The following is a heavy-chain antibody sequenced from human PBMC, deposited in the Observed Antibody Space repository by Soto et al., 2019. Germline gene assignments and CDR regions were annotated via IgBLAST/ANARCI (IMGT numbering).Heavy chain of an antibody. J-gene: IGHJ4*02. CDR2: IYNPGSTA. Sequence: PGGSLRLSCAASGFTISSYWMHWVRQAPGKGLVWVARIYNPGSTASYADSVKGRFTISRDNAKNTLYLQMSSLTVEDTAVFYCVRGNTGYGNFDYWGQGILVTVSS. CDR1: GFTISSYW. CDR3: VRGNTGYGNFDY. V-gene: IGHV3-74*01. D-gene: IGHD5-12*01.